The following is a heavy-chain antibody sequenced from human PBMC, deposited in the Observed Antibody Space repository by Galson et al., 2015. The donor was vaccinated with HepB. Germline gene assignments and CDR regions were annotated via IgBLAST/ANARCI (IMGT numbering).Heavy chain of an antibody. CDR1: GFTFSSYA. V-gene: IGHV3-23*01. CDR2: ISGSGGST. Sequence: SLRLSCAASGFTFSSYAMSWVRQAPGKGLEWVSAISGSGGSTYYADSVKGRFTISRDNSKNTLYLQMNSLRAEDTAVYYCVLLLWFGEAPGMDVWGQGTTVTVSS. J-gene: IGHJ6*02. CDR3: VLLLWFGEAPGMDV. D-gene: IGHD3-10*01.